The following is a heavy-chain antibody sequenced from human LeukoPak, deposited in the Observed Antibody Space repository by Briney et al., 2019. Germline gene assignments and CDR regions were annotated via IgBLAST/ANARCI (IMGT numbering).Heavy chain of an antibody. CDR3: AREGYSSY. D-gene: IGHD4-11*01. V-gene: IGHV1-2*02. J-gene: IGHJ4*02. CDR2: VNPNSGGT. Sequence: ASVKVSCKASGYSFTGYYMHWVRQAPGQGLEWMGWVNPNSGGTTYAQKFQGRVTMTRGTPISTAYMELSRLRSDDTAVYYCAREGYSSYWGQGTLVTVSS. CDR1: GYSFTGYY.